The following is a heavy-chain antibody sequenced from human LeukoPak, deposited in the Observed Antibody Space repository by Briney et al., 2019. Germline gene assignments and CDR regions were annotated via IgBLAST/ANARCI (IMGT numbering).Heavy chain of an antibody. J-gene: IGHJ4*02. D-gene: IGHD3-3*01. V-gene: IGHV4-59*01. CDR3: ARGKAEYYDFWSGTIFDY. CDR2: IYYSGST. Sequence: PSETLSLTCTVSGGSISSYYWSWIRQPPGKGLEWIGYIYYSGSTTYNPSLKSRVTISVDTSKNQFSLKLSSVTPADTAVYYCARGKAEYYDFWSGTIFDYWGQGTLVTVSS. CDR1: GGSISSYY.